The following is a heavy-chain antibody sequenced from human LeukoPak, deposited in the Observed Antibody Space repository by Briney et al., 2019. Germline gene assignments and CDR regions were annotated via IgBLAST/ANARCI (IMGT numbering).Heavy chain of an antibody. J-gene: IGHJ2*01. Sequence: SETLSLTCTVSGGSISSSSYYWGWIRQPPGKGLEWIGSIYYSGSTYYNPSLKSRVTISVDRSKNQFSLKLSSVTAADTAVYYCARGRSDYDSSGYTMPDWYFDLWGRGTLVTVSS. V-gene: IGHV4-39*07. CDR2: IYYSGST. CDR3: ARGRSDYDSSGYTMPDWYFDL. D-gene: IGHD3-22*01. CDR1: GGSISSSSYY.